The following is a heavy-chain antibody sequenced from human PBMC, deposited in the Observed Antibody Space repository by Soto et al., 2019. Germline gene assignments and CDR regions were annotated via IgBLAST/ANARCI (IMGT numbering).Heavy chain of an antibody. D-gene: IGHD3-16*01. CDR1: GFTFSSHW. V-gene: IGHV3-74*01. J-gene: IGHJ3*02. CDR2: INSDGSTT. Sequence: PGGSLRLSCVASGFTFSSHWMHWVRQAPRKGLVWVSRINSDGSTTNYADSVKGRFTISRDNAKNTLYLQMSSLRAEDTAVYYCVKGVSYAFDIWGQGTMVTVS. CDR3: VKGVSYAFDI.